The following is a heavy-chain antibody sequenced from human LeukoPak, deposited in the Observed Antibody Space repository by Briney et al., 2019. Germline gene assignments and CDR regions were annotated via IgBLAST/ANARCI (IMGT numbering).Heavy chain of an antibody. CDR1: GFTFSNYL. CDR2: INTDGSSI. D-gene: IGHD2-15*01. V-gene: IGHV3-74*01. Sequence: GGSLRLSCAASGFTFSNYLMHGVRQAPGKGLVWFSLINTDGSSIIYADSVKGRFTISRDKAKNTMYLQMNSLRAEDTAVYYCARDLTYCSGGTCYPDVFDIWGQGTMVTVSS. J-gene: IGHJ3*02. CDR3: ARDLTYCSGGTCYPDVFDI.